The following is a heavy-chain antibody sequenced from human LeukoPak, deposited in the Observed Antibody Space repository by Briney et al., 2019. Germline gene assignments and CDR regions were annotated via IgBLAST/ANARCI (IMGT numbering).Heavy chain of an antibody. Sequence: TGRSLRLSCAASGFTFSSYAMHWVRQAPGKGLEWVAVISYDGSNKYYADSVKGRFTISRDNSKNTLYLQMNSLRAEDTAVYYCARQREYYYYMDVWGKGTTVTVSS. CDR3: ARQREYYYYMDV. J-gene: IGHJ6*03. V-gene: IGHV3-30-3*01. CDR2: ISYDGSNK. D-gene: IGHD6-25*01. CDR1: GFTFSSYA.